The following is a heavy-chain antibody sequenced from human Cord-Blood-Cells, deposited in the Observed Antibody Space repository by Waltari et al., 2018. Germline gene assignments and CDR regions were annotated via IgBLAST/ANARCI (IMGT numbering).Heavy chain of an antibody. CDR2: IYHSGST. Sequence: QVQLQESGPGLVKPSETLSLTCAVSGYSISSGYYWGWIRQPPGKGLEWIGSIYHSGSTYYNPSLKSRVTMSVDTSKNQFSLKLGSVTAADTAVYYCARVVYGITGIFDYWGQGTLVTVSS. D-gene: IGHD1-20*01. CDR3: ARVVYGITGIFDY. J-gene: IGHJ4*02. V-gene: IGHV4-38-2*01. CDR1: GYSISSGYY.